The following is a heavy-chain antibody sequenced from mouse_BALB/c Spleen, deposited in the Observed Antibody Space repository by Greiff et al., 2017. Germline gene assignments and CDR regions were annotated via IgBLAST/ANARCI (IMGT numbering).Heavy chain of an antibody. CDR2: IYPGNVNT. CDR1: GYTFTSYY. D-gene: IGHD1-1*01. CDR3: ARSTTVVAPFDY. V-gene: IGHV1S56*01. J-gene: IGHJ2*01. Sequence: VKLQQSGPELVKPGASVRISCKASGYTFTSYYLHWVKQRPGQGLEWIGWIYPGNVNTKYNEKFKGKATLTADKSSSTAYMQLSSLTSEDSAVYFCARSTTVVAPFDYWGQGTTLTVSS.